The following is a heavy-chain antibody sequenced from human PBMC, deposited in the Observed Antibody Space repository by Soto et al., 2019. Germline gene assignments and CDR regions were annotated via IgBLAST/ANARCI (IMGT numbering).Heavy chain of an antibody. J-gene: IGHJ2*01. CDR3: VRPLWRADYNWGYFDL. D-gene: IGHD4-4*01. CDR2: ISYDGSNK. Sequence: QVQLVESGGGVVQPGRSLRLSCAASGFTFSSYAMHWVRQAPGKGLEWVAVISYDGSNKYYADSVKGRFTISRDNSKNTLYLKMNSLRAEDTAVYYCVRPLWRADYNWGYFDLWGRGTLVTVSS. V-gene: IGHV3-30-3*01. CDR1: GFTFSSYA.